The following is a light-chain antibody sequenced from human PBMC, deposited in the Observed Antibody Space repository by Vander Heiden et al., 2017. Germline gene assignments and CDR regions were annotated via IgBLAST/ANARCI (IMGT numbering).Light chain of an antibody. Sequence: DIQMPQSPSSLSASVGDRVTITCRASQSIDSFLVWYQQKPGKAPKSLIYVASTLQSGVPSRFSGSGSGTHFTLTISSLQPEDFATYYCQQSLSTPYTFGQGTKLEIK. CDR2: VAS. CDR1: QSIDSF. CDR3: QQSLSTPYT. V-gene: IGKV1-39*01. J-gene: IGKJ2*01.